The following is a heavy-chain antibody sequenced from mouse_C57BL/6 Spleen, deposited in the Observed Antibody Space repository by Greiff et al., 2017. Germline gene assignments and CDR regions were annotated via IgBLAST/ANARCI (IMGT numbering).Heavy chain of an antibody. V-gene: IGHV1-69*01. J-gene: IGHJ3*01. CDR2: IDPSDSYT. CDR3: ATDVAY. Sequence: VQLQQPGAELVMPGASVKLSCKASGYTFTSYWMHWVKQRPGQGLEWIGEIDPSDSYTNYNQKFKGKSTLAVDKSSSTAYMQLSSLTSEDSAVYYCATDVAYWGQGTLVTVSA. CDR1: GYTFTSYW.